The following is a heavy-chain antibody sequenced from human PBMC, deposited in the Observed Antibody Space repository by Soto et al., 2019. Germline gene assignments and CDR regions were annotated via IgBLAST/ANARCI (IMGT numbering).Heavy chain of an antibody. Sequence: PGGSLRLSCAASGFTFDDYAMHWVRQAPGKGLEWVSGISWNSGSIGYADSVEGRFTISRDNAKNSLYLQMNSLRAEDTALYYCAKSNSGSYDLADYWGQGTLVTVSS. J-gene: IGHJ4*02. CDR3: AKSNSGSYDLADY. CDR1: GFTFDDYA. D-gene: IGHD1-26*01. V-gene: IGHV3-9*01. CDR2: ISWNSGSI.